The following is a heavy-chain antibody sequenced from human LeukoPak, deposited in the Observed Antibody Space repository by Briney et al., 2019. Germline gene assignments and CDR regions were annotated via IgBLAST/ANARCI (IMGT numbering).Heavy chain of an antibody. J-gene: IGHJ4*02. V-gene: IGHV4-4*07. Sequence: PSETLSLTCTVSGGSISSYYWSWIRQPAGKGLEWIGRIYTSGSTYYNPSLKSRVTMSIDTSKNQFSLKLSSVTAADTAVYYCARARRSSWYLAVYWGQGTLVTVSS. CDR1: GGSISSYY. D-gene: IGHD6-13*01. CDR3: ARARRSSWYLAVY. CDR2: IYTSGST.